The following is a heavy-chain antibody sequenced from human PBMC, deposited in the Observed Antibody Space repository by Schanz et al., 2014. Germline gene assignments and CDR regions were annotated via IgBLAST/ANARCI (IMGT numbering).Heavy chain of an antibody. J-gene: IGHJ6*02. D-gene: IGHD3-10*01. Sequence: MQLLESGGGLAQPGGSLRLSCAASGFTFSNHALSWVRQAPGKGLEWVALISYDGSSKNHADSVKGRFTISRDNSENTLHLQVNSLRDEDTAVYYCAKDRIPMVRGGDYGMDVWGQGTTVTVS. CDR3: AKDRIPMVRGGDYGMDV. CDR2: ISYDGSSK. V-gene: IGHV3-30*18. CDR1: GFTFSNHA.